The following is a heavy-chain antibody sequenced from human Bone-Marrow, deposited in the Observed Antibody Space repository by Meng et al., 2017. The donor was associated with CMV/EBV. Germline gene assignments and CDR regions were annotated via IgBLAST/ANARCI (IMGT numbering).Heavy chain of an antibody. CDR1: GGTFSSYTI. D-gene: IGHD2-15*01. CDR3: AGGYCSGGSCYILDY. J-gene: IGHJ4*02. Sequence: SCKASGGTFSSYTISWIRQPPGKGLEWIGSIYYSGSTYYNPSLKSRVTISVDTSKNQFSLKLSSVTAADTAVYYCAGGYCSGGSCYILDYWGQGTLVTVSS. CDR2: IYYSGST. V-gene: IGHV4-39*07.